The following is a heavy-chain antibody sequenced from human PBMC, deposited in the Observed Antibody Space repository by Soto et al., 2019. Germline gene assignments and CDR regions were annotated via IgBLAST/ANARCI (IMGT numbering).Heavy chain of an antibody. D-gene: IGHD3-10*01. V-gene: IGHV3-33*01. Sequence: QVQLVESGGGVVQPGRSLRLSCAASGFTFSSYGMHWVRQAPGKGLEWVAVIWYDGSNKYYADSVKGRFTISRDNSKNTLYLQMNSLRAEDTAVYYCAGGGGGEDGSGLDYWGQGTLVTVSS. CDR2: IWYDGSNK. CDR1: GFTFSSYG. CDR3: AGGGGGEDGSGLDY. J-gene: IGHJ4*02.